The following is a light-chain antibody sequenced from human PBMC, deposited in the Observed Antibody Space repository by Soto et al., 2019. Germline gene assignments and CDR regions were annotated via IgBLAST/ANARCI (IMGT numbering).Light chain of an antibody. V-gene: IGKV1-5*01. Sequence: QMPQSPSLPSSSSGDSVTITFLASQSISIWLAWYQQRPGRAPSLLIYDSSSLESGVPSTFSGSGSGTEFSLTISNLRPDDFATYYCQHYHSFSITFGQGTRLEIK. CDR2: DSS. CDR3: QHYHSFSIT. J-gene: IGKJ5*01. CDR1: QSISIW.